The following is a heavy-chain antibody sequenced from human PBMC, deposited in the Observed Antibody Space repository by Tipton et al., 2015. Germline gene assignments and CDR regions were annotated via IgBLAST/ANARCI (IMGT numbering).Heavy chain of an antibody. CDR1: GGSISSYY. D-gene: IGHD5-18*01. V-gene: IGHV4-59*01. J-gene: IGHJ6*02. Sequence: TLSLTCTVSGGSISSYYWTWIRQSPGKGLEWIGHIYYSGTTAYNPSLMSRGTISLDMSQNRFSLKMISVTAADTAVYYCARHIGYNYGLSPHFGMDVWGQGTTVIVSS. CDR2: IYYSGTT. CDR3: ARHIGYNYGLSPHFGMDV.